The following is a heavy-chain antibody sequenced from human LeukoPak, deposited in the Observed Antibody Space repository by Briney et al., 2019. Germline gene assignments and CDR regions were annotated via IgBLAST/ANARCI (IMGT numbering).Heavy chain of an antibody. Sequence: GGSLRLSCAASGFTFSYYAMNWVRQAPGKGLEWVSGISGSGGSTYYADSVKGLFTISRDNSKNTLYLQMSSQRAEDTAVYYCAKDTHYYDSSGYKADAFDIWGQGTMVTVSS. J-gene: IGHJ3*02. V-gene: IGHV3-23*01. CDR1: GFTFSYYA. CDR2: ISGSGGST. D-gene: IGHD3-22*01. CDR3: AKDTHYYDSSGYKADAFDI.